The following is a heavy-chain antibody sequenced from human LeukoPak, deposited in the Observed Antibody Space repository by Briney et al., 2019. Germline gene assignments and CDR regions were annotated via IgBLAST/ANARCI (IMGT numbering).Heavy chain of an antibody. V-gene: IGHV1-3*01. D-gene: IGHD3-9*01. J-gene: IGHJ4*02. CDR3: ARAPTYYDILTGP. Sequence: ASVYVACKASGYTFTSYAMHWVRQPPGQRLEWIGWINAGNGNTKYSQKFQGRVTITRDTSASTAYMEVSSLRSEDTAVYYCARAPTYYDILTGPWGQGTLVTVSS. CDR1: GYTFTSYA. CDR2: INAGNGNT.